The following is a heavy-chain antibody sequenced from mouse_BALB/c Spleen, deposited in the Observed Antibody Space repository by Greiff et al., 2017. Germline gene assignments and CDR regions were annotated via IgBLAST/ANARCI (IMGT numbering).Heavy chain of an antibody. Sequence: EVQLVESGGGLVKPGGSLKLSCAASGFTFSSYAMSWVRQSPEKRLEWVAEISSGGSYTYYPDTVTGRFTISRDNAKNTLYLEMSSLRSEDTAMYYCAREEYGNPWGQGTLVTVSA. CDR3: AREEYGNP. V-gene: IGHV5-9-4*01. CDR2: ISSGGSYT. D-gene: IGHD2-10*02. CDR1: GFTFSSYA. J-gene: IGHJ3*01.